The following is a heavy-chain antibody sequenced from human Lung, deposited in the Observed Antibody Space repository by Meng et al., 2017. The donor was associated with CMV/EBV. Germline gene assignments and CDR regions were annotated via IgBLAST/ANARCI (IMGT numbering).Heavy chain of an antibody. CDR1: GFTFSSHW. V-gene: IGHV3-7*01. CDR3: ACNSGDC. J-gene: IGHJ4*02. D-gene: IGHD3-10*01. Sequence: GESLKISCAASGFTFSSHWMCWVRQAPGKGLEWVANIKADGSEKYYVDSVKGRFTVSRDNAKNSPYLQMNSLRAEDTAVYYCACNSGDCWGQGTMVTVSS. CDR2: IKADGSEK.